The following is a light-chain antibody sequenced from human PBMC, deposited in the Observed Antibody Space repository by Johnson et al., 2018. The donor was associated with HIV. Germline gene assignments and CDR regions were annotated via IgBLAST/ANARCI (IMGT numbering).Light chain of an antibody. CDR3: GAWDSRLSVCV. V-gene: IGLV1-51*02. Sequence: VLTQPPSVSAAPGQNVNISCSGGSSNIGTNYVSWYQQLPGTAPKLLIFENYKRPSGIPDRFSGSRSGTSATLAITGLQTGDEADYYCGAWDSRLSVCVFGPGTKVTVL. CDR1: SSNIGTNY. CDR2: ENY. J-gene: IGLJ1*01.